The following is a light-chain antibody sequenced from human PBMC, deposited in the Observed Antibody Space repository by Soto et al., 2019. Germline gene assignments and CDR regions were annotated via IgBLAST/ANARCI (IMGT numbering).Light chain of an antibody. J-gene: IGKJ5*01. CDR2: GSS. CDR1: QSISRQ. V-gene: IGKV1-39*01. CDR3: QQGYSTPVT. Sequence: DIHMTQSPSSLSPFVGDRVTLTCRASQSISRQLNWYQQKPGRDPKLLICGSSNLQGGVPSRFSGSGSGTDFTLTMSSLLPEDFATYYCQQGYSTPVTFGQGTRLEIK.